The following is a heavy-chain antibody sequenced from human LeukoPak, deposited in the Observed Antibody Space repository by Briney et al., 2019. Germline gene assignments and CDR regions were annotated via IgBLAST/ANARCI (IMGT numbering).Heavy chain of an antibody. Sequence: GGSLRLSCAASGFTFSSYAMSWVRQAPGKGLEWVSAISGSGGSIYYADSVKGRFTISRDNSMNTRYLQMNSPRADAPAIYYCAKDGRYTQDDSTGFWSWGQGTLVTVSS. V-gene: IGHV3-23*01. J-gene: IGHJ4*02. D-gene: IGHD3-22*01. CDR2: ISGSGGSI. CDR3: AKDGRYTQDDSTGFWS. CDR1: GFTFSSYA.